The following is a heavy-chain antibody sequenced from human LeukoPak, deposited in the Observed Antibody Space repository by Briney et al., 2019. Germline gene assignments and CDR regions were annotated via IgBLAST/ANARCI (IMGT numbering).Heavy chain of an antibody. CDR1: DVSFSSFY. V-gene: IGHV4-59*12. Sequence: PSETLSLTCTVSDVSFSSFYWTWIRQPPGKGLEWIGYMYYSGTSNYNPSLKSRVTMSVDTSKNQFSLKVSSVTAADTAVYYCARGSDTAAGLYWGQGTLDTVSS. D-gene: IGHD6-13*01. CDR2: MYYSGTS. CDR3: ARGSDTAAGLY. J-gene: IGHJ4*02.